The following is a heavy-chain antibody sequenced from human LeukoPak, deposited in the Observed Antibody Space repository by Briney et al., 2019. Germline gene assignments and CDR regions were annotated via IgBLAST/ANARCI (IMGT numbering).Heavy chain of an antibody. CDR1: GFTFDDYA. D-gene: IGHD2-2*01. V-gene: IGHV3-43*02. J-gene: IGHJ6*02. CDR3: AKVVVAAAPVTYYFYGLDV. CDR2: ISGDGVTT. Sequence: GGSLRLSCAASGFTFDDYAMHWVRQAPGKGLEWVSLISGDGVTTYFADSVKGRFTISRDNSKNSLYLQMNSLRTDGTALYYCAKVVVAAAPVTYYFYGLDVWGQGTTVTVSS.